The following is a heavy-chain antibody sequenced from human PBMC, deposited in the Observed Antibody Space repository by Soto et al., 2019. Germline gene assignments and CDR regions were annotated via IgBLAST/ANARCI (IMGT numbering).Heavy chain of an antibody. J-gene: IGHJ4*02. CDR3: ATTGGYGTPGDY. CDR2: ISYTGST. CDR1: GGSVSSGDYY. V-gene: IGHV4-31*01. Sequence: QVHLQESGPGLVKPSQTLSLNCTVSGGSVSSGDYYWTWISQHPGKGLEWIGYISYTGSTYYNPSLESLVSISVDTSRTHFSLRLNSVTAADTAVYYCATTGGYGTPGDYWGQGTLVTVSS. D-gene: IGHD5-12*01.